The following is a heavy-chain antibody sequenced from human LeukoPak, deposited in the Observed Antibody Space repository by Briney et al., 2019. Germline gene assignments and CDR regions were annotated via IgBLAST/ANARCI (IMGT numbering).Heavy chain of an antibody. Sequence: PGGSLRLSCAVSGFTFSIYSMEWVRQRPGKGVEYVSSISNNGGSTNYGNSVKGRFNISRENSKNTLYLQMGRLRAEDMAVYYCAREGAINYYGDHRPFDFWGQGPLVAVSS. CDR2: ISNNGGST. CDR1: GFTFSIYS. J-gene: IGHJ4*02. V-gene: IGHV3-64*01. CDR3: AREGAINYYGDHRPFDF. D-gene: IGHD4-17*01.